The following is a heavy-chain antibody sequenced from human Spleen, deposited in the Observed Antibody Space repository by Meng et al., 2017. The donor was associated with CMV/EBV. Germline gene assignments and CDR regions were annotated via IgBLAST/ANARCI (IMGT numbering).Heavy chain of an antibody. CDR2: IYYSGRT. V-gene: IGHV4-39*07. J-gene: IGHJ4*02. CDR1: GGSNSSSVSS. Sequence: QMRVRGAGQDPCKPLETPSLTCTVSGGSNSSSVSSGCWISRPPGKGLEWIGSIYYSGRTYYNPSLKSRVTISVDTSKNQFSLKLSSVTAADTAVYYCARDSAVAGVVDYWGQGTLVTVSS. D-gene: IGHD6-19*01. CDR3: ARDSAVAGVVDY.